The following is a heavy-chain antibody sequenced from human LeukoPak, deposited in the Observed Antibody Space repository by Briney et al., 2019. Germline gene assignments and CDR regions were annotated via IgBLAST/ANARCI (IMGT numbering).Heavy chain of an antibody. CDR1: GGSISSGGYY. D-gene: IGHD1-7*01. V-gene: IGHV4-61*02. Sequence: SETLSLTCTVSGGSISSGGYYWSWIRQHPGKGLEWIGRIYTSGSTSYSPSLKSRVTISLDTSKNQFSLRLSSVTAADTAVYYCARGGELLNYLGQGTLVTVSS. J-gene: IGHJ4*02. CDR3: ARGGELLNY. CDR2: IYTSGST.